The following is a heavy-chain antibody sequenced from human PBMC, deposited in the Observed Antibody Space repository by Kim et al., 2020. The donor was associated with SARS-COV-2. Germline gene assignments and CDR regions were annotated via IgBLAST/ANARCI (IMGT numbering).Heavy chain of an antibody. CDR1: GGSISSNTHY. Sequence: SETLSLTCTVSGGSISSNTHYWGWIRQPPGKGLEWIGSIYYTGTTYFNPSLKSRVTFSVDTSNNHFSLRLSSVSAADTAVYYFARERNDTLGATSFATWG. CDR3: ARERNDTLGATSFAT. V-gene: IGHV4-39*02. CDR2: IYYTGTT. J-gene: IGHJ5*01. D-gene: IGHD1-26*01.